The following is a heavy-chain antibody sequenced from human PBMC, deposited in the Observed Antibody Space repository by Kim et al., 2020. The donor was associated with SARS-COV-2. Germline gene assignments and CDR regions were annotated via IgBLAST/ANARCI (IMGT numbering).Heavy chain of an antibody. CDR3: ARVNYYDSSGYRYYFDY. Sequence: LKSRVTISVDTSKNQFSLKLSSVTAADTAVYYWARVNYYDSSGYRYYFDYWGQGTLVTVSS. D-gene: IGHD3-22*01. V-gene: IGHV4-59*01. J-gene: IGHJ4*02.